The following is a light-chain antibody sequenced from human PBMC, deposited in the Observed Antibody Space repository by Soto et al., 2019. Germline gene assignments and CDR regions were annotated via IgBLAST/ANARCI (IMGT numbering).Light chain of an antibody. J-gene: IGLJ1*01. V-gene: IGLV2-8*01. Sequence: QSALTQPPSASGSPGQSVTISCTGTSSDIGGYNYVSWYQQHPGKAPKLIIYEVSKRPSGVPDRFSGSKSGNTASLTVSGLQGEDEADYYCSSYAGTNNYVFGAGTKPTVL. CDR2: EVS. CDR1: SSDIGGYNY. CDR3: SSYAGTNNYV.